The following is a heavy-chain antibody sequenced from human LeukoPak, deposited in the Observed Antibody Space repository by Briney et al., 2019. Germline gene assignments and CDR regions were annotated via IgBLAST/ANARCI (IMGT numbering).Heavy chain of an antibody. CDR2: ISGSGGST. D-gene: IGHD6-19*01. J-gene: IGHJ6*03. CDR1: GFTFSSYA. Sequence: PGGSLRLSCAASGFTFSSYAMSWVRQAPGKGLEWVSAISGSGGSTYYADSVKGRVTIYRDNSKKRLCMQMNRLRAEDTAVYYCAKHSIAVAGVYYYYMDVWGKGTTVTVSS. CDR3: AKHSIAVAGVYYYYMDV. V-gene: IGHV3-23*01.